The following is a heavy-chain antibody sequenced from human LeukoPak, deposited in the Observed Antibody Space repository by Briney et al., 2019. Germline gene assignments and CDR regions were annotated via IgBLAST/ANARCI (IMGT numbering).Heavy chain of an antibody. J-gene: IGHJ5*02. D-gene: IGHD3-10*01. CDR3: ARWTCGSGSYCKGNWFDP. CDR1: GGSISSYY. V-gene: IGHV4-59*01. Sequence: PSETLSLTCTVSGGSISSYYWSWIRQPPGKGLEWIGYIYHSGSTNYNPSLKSRVTISVDTSKNQFSLKLSSVTAADTAVYYCARWTCGSGSYCKGNWFDPWGQGTLVTVSS. CDR2: IYHSGST.